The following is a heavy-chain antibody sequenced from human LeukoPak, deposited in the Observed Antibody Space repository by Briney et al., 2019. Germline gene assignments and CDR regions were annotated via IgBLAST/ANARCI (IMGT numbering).Heavy chain of an antibody. J-gene: IGHJ4*02. D-gene: IGHD1-26*01. Sequence: ASVKVSCTASGYTFTSYYMHWVRQAPGQGLEWMGIINPSGGSTSYAKKFQGRVTMTRDTSTSTVYMELSSLRSEDTAVYYCARLGVVGATGVDYWGQGTLVTVSS. CDR2: INPSGGST. V-gene: IGHV1-46*01. CDR1: GYTFTSYY. CDR3: ARLGVVGATGVDY.